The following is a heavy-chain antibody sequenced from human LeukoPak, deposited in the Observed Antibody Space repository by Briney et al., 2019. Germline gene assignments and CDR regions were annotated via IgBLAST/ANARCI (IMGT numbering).Heavy chain of an antibody. D-gene: IGHD3-16*01. CDR2: IRSKAYGGTT. CDR3: TRGGGSRIIDY. V-gene: IGHV3-49*04. Sequence: SLRLSCTASGFTFGDYAMSWVRQAPGKGLEWVGLIRSKAYGGTTEYAASVKGRFTISRDDSKSIAYLQMDILKTEDTAVYYCTRGGGSRIIDYWGQGTLVSVSS. CDR1: GFTFGDYA. J-gene: IGHJ4*02.